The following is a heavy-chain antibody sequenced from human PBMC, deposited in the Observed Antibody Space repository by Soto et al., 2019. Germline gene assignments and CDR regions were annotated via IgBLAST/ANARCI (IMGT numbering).Heavy chain of an antibody. Sequence: EVQLVESGGGLVQPGGSLKLSCAASGFTFSGSAMHWVRQASGKGLEWVGRIRSKPNTYATAYAASVKGRFTISRDDSKNTAYLQMNSLKTEDTAVYYCTRHVDYYDSSGFSPPDAFDIWGQGTMVTVSS. CDR3: TRHVDYYDSSGFSPPDAFDI. V-gene: IGHV3-73*02. D-gene: IGHD3-22*01. CDR1: GFTFSGSA. CDR2: IRSKPNTYAT. J-gene: IGHJ3*02.